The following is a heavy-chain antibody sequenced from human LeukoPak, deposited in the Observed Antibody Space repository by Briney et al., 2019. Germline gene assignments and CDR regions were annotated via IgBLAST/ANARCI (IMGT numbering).Heavy chain of an antibody. CDR3: ARDSGRFDVFDI. J-gene: IGHJ3*02. D-gene: IGHD3-10*01. CDR1: GFTVSTNY. Sequence: QPGGSLRLSCAASGFTVSTNYVSWVRQAPGKGLEWVSVIYSDGRTYYADSVKGRFTISRDNSKNTLYLQMNSLRAEDTAVYYCARDSGRFDVFDIWGQGTMVTVSS. CDR2: IYSDGRT. V-gene: IGHV3-53*01.